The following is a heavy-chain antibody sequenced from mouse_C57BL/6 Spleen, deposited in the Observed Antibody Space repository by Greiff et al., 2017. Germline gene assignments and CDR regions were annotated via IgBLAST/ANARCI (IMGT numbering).Heavy chain of an antibody. J-gene: IGHJ1*03. V-gene: IGHV1-50*01. CDR1: GYTFTSYW. Sequence: QVQLQQPGAELVKPGASVTLSCKASGYTFTSYWMQWVKQRPGQGLEWIGEIDPSDSYTNYNQKFKGKATLTVDTSSSTAYMQLSSLTSEDSAVYYCARGNWYFDVWGTGTTVTVSS. CDR3: ARGNWYFDV. CDR2: IDPSDSYT.